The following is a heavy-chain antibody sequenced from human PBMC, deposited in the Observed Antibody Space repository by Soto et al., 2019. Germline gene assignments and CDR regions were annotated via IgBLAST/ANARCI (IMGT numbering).Heavy chain of an antibody. V-gene: IGHV4-30-4*02. D-gene: IGHD2-15*01. Sequence: SETLSLTCSVSGGSIISGYYYWSWIHQPPGKFLEWIGNIYYSGNTYYNPSLKSRVTISVDTSKNQFSLRAEDTALYYCAKDGGSYCSRGSCYPYYYYGMDVWGQGTTVTVSS. CDR2: IYYSGNT. CDR3: AKDGGSYCSRGSCYPYYYYGMDV. CDR1: GGSIISGYYY. J-gene: IGHJ6*02.